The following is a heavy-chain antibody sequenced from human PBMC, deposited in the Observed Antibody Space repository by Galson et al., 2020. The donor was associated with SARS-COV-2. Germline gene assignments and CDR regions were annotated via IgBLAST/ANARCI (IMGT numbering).Heavy chain of an antibody. D-gene: IGHD7-27*01. Sequence: GGSLRLSCAASGFTFSSYWMHWVRQAPGKGLVWVSRIYSEGSSTSYADSVKGRFTISGDNAKNTLYLQMNSLRAEDTAVYYCARGDMGNDYFDYWVQGTLVTVSS. CDR2: IYSEGSST. CDR3: ARGDMGNDYFDY. J-gene: IGHJ4*02. CDR1: GFTFSSYW. V-gene: IGHV3-74*01.